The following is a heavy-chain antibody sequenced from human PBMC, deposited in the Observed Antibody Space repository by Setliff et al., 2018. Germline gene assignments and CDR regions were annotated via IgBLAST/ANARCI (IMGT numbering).Heavy chain of an antibody. V-gene: IGHV4-31*03. D-gene: IGHD6-13*01. CDR3: ARECYSSSWYGDYYYYYGMDV. CDR2: IYYSGST. CDR1: GGSISSGGYY. J-gene: IGHJ6*02. Sequence: SETLSLTCTVSGGSISSGGYYWSWIRQHPGKGLEWIGYIYYSGSTYYNPSLKSRVTISVDTSKNQFSLKLSSVTAADTAVYYCARECYSSSWYGDYYYYYGMDVWGQGTTVTVSS.